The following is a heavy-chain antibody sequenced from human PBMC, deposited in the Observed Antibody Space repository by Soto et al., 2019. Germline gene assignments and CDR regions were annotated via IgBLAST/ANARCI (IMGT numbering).Heavy chain of an antibody. CDR1: GFTSTCHY. CDR2: INPNSGGT. J-gene: IGHJ6*02. D-gene: IGHD3-3*01. Sequence: SLYACSKASGFTSTCHYMHSLRQPLGQGLERLGWINPNSGGTNDAQKFQGWVTMTRDTSISTAYMELSRLRSDDTAVYYCAKDQDDFWSGRDRYYYYGMDVWGQGTTVTVSS. CDR3: AKDQDDFWSGRDRYYYYGMDV. V-gene: IGHV1-2*04.